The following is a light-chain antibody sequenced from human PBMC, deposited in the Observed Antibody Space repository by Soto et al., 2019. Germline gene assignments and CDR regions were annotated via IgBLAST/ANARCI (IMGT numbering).Light chain of an antibody. CDR3: QQYNSYSEA. CDR1: QGISSG. J-gene: IGKJ1*01. V-gene: IGKV1-13*02. Sequence: QITHSPSSVPASVGPKFTITCRASQGISSGLAWYQQKPGKAPKLLIYHASSLESGVPSRFRGSGSGTEFTLTISSLQPDDFETYYCQQYNSYSEAFGQGTKVDIK. CDR2: HAS.